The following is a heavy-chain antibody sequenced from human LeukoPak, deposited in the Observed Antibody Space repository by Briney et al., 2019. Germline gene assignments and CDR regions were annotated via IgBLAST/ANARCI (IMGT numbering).Heavy chain of an antibody. CDR2: IFPIFATA. CDR3: ARESGSYEAYFDY. Sequence: SVKVSRKASGGTLSSYAISWVRQAPGQGLEWMGRIFPIFATANYAQEFQGRVTITADESTSTAYMELSSLRSEDTAVYYCARESGSYEAYFDYWGQGTLVTVSS. D-gene: IGHD1-26*01. V-gene: IGHV1-69*13. J-gene: IGHJ4*02. CDR1: GGTLSSYA.